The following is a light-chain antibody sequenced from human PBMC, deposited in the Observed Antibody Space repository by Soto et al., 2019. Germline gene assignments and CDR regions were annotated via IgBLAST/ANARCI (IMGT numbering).Light chain of an antibody. CDR2: GAS. V-gene: IGKV3-20*01. J-gene: IGKJ3*01. CDR3: QHYGNAPFT. Sequence: EIVLTQSPGTLSFSPGERATLTCRSIQSVSSSYLAWFQQKPGQAPRLLIYGASSRATGIPDRFSGSGSGTDFTLTISRLEPEDFEVYYCQHYGNAPFTFGPGTKVDIK. CDR1: QSVSSSY.